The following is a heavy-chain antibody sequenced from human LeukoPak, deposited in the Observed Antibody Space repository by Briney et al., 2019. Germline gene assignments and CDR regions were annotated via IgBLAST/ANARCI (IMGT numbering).Heavy chain of an antibody. J-gene: IGHJ4*02. Sequence: GGSLTLSCAASGFTFSSYTMNWVRQAPGKGLEWVSSISSGSTIIYYADSLKGRFTISRDNANNSLYLQMNSLRAEDTAVYYCVREAGYSSGWAGGYWGQGTLVTVSS. CDR2: ISSGSTII. D-gene: IGHD6-19*01. CDR3: VREAGYSSGWAGGY. V-gene: IGHV3-48*01. CDR1: GFTFSSYT.